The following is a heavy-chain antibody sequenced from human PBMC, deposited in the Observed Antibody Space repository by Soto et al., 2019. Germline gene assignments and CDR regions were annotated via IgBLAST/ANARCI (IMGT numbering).Heavy chain of an antibody. V-gene: IGHV4-31*03. CDR3: ARGGRRSPGMDV. CDR1: GGSISSGGYY. Sequence: QVQLQESGPGLVKPSQTLSLTCTVSGGSISSGGYYWSWIRQHPGKGLEWIGYIYYSGSTYYNPSLKSRVXXXVXXSKNPFSLKLSSVTAADTAVYYCARGGRRSPGMDVWGQGTTVTVSS. CDR2: IYYSGST. J-gene: IGHJ6*02.